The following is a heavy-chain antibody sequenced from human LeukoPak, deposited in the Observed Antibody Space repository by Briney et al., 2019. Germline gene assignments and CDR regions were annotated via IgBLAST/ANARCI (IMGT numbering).Heavy chain of an antibody. V-gene: IGHV4-34*12. CDR1: GGSFSGYY. Sequence: SETLSLTCAVYGGSFSGYYWSWIRQPPGKGLGWIAEIVHSGNTKYNPSLKSRVTISVDTSKNQFSLNLTSVTAADTAVYYCARFGSSTWYKGAFDIWGQGTMVTVAS. D-gene: IGHD1-1*01. J-gene: IGHJ3*02. CDR3: ARFGSSTWYKGAFDI. CDR2: IVHSGNT.